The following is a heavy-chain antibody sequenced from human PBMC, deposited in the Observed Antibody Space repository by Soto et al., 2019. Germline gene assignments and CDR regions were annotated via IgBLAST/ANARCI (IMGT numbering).Heavy chain of an antibody. J-gene: IGHJ4*02. Sequence: QVQLVESGGGVVQPGRSLRRSCAASGFTFSSYGMHWDRQAPGKGLEWVAVIWDDGSNKYYADSVKGRFTISRDNSKNTLYLQMNSLRAEDTAVYYCARATGTFYGGNPLDYWGQGTLVTVSS. CDR3: ARATGTFYGGNPLDY. CDR1: GFTFSSYG. CDR2: IWDDGSNK. V-gene: IGHV3-33*01. D-gene: IGHD2-15*01.